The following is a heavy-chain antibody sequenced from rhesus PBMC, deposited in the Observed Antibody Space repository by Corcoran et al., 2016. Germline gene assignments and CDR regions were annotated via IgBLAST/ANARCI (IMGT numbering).Heavy chain of an antibody. CDR1: GGSISGYYL. CDR2: IYVGSGIT. V-gene: IGHV4S7*01. CDR3: ARDGDYYSGRPLGALDS. J-gene: IGHJ6*01. D-gene: IGHD3-16*01. Sequence: QVQLQESGPGVVKPSETLSLTCAVSGGSISGYYLWSWIRQPPGKGLEWIGYIYVGSGITSYNPSRKSRVIISIDTSKNQFSLKLSSVTAADTAVYYCARDGDYYSGRPLGALDSWGQGVVVTVSS.